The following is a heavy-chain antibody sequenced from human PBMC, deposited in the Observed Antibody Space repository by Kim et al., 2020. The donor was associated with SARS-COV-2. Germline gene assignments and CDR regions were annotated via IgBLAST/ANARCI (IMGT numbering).Heavy chain of an antibody. Sequence: ASVKVSCKVSGYTLTELAMHWVRQAPGKGLEWMGGFDPEVGETIYAQKFQGRVTMTEDTSTDTAYMDLSSLRSEDTAVYFCATTGPVGDSDYWGQGTLVTVSS. J-gene: IGHJ4*02. D-gene: IGHD3-10*01. CDR1: GYTLTELA. V-gene: IGHV1-24*01. CDR3: ATTGPVGDSDY. CDR2: FDPEVGET.